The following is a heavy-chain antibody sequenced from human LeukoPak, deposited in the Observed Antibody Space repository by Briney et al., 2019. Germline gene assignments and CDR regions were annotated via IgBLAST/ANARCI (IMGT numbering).Heavy chain of an antibody. V-gene: IGHV4-34*01. CDR1: GGSFSGYY. CDR3: ARGQDDSSGYYLTPPFDY. J-gene: IGHJ4*02. D-gene: IGHD3-22*01. Sequence: PSETLSLTCAVYGGSFSGYYWSWIRQPPGKGLEWIGEINHSGSTNYNPSLKSRVTISVDTSKNQFSLKLSSVTAADTAVYYCARGQDDSSGYYLTPPFDYWGQGTLVTVSS. CDR2: INHSGST.